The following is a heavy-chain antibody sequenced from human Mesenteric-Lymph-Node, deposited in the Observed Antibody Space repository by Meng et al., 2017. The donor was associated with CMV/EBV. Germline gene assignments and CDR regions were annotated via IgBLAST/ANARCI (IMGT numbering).Heavy chain of an antibody. J-gene: IGHJ4*02. V-gene: IGHV3-21*01. CDR3: ARASEVIIPNFDY. D-gene: IGHD3-22*01. CDR2: ISGNGAYT. Sequence: GESLRLSCAASGFTFSHYSINWVRQAPGKGLEWVSSISGNGAYTFHADAVKGRFTISRDTPNGSVFLQMNSLRAEDTAVYYCARASEVIIPNFDYWGQGTLVTVSS. CDR1: GFTFSHYS.